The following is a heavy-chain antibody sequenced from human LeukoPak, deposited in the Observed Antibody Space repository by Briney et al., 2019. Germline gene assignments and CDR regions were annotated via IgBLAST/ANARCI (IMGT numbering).Heavy chain of an antibody. CDR3: AKTTYCGVDCYSWYFDY. CDR2: IYDAGTT. J-gene: IGHJ4*02. Sequence: PGGSLRLSCAASGFTVSSYYMNWVRQAPGKGLEWVSLIYDAGTTYYADSVRGRFTISRDKSKNTLYLQMNSLRAEDTAIYHCAKTTYCGVDCYSWYFDYWGQGILVTVSS. D-gene: IGHD2-21*02. V-gene: IGHV3-66*01. CDR1: GFTVSSYY.